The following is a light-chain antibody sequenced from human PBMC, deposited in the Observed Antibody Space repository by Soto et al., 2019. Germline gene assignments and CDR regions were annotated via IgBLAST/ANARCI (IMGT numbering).Light chain of an antibody. V-gene: IGKV1-5*03. J-gene: IGKJ1*01. CDR1: QSISNW. CDR3: QQYNSYSRT. Sequence: DIQMTQSPSTLSASVGDRVTITCRASQSISNWLAWYQQKPGKAPKLLIYKASSLESGVPSRFSGSGSGTEFPLHIRSLQPDDFATYYFQQYNSYSRTFGQGTKVEIK. CDR2: KAS.